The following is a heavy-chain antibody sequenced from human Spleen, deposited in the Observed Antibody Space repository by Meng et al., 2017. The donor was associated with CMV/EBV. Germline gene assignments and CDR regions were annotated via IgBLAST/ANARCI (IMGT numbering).Heavy chain of an antibody. CDR2: IYPADSDT. CDR1: GYTFNPYW. Sequence: CTCSGYTFNPYWIGWVRQMPGKGLEWMGIIYPADSDTRYSPSFQGHVTISADDSITTAYLQWSSLKASDTAMYYCARGASADYYFDYWGQGTLVTVSS. J-gene: IGHJ4*02. D-gene: IGHD6-13*01. CDR3: ARGASADYYFDY. V-gene: IGHV5-51*01.